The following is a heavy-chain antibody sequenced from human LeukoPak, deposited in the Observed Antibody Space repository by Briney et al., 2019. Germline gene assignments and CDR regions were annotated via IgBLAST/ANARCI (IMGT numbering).Heavy chain of an antibody. CDR1: GYTFTSYA. V-gene: IGHV7-4-1*02. CDR2: INTNTGNP. J-gene: IGHJ6*02. D-gene: IGHD1-1*01. CDR3: AREDPGAGTLNYYYYGMDV. Sequence: ASVKVPCKASGYTFTSYAMNWVRQAPGQGLEWMGWINTNTGNPTYAQGFTGRFVFSLDTSVSTAYLQISSLKAEDTAVYYCAREDPGAGTLNYYYYGMDVWGQGTTVTVSS.